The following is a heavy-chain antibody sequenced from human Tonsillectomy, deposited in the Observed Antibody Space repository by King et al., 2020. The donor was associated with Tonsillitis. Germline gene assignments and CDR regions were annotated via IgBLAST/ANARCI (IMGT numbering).Heavy chain of an antibody. J-gene: IGHJ4*02. Sequence: QLQESGPGLVESSETLSLTCTVSGGSIKSYYWSWIRQPPGKGLEWIGYIHHSGSAEYNPSVKSRVTMSVDTSKSQFSLSLSSVTAADTALYYCASAPGSSYNGFWPSAFDFWGEGTLVAVSS. D-gene: IGHD2-8*01. CDR3: ASAPGSSYNGFWPSAFDF. V-gene: IGHV4-59*01. CDR2: IHHSGSA. CDR1: GGSIKSYY.